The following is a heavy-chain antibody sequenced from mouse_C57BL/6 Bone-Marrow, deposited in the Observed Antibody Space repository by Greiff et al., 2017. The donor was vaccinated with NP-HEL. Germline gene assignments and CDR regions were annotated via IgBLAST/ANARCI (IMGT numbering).Heavy chain of an antibody. V-gene: IGHV10-3*01. CDR3: VRGTHYGSSYGFAY. J-gene: IGHJ3*01. CDR2: IRSKSSNYAT. CDR1: GFTFNTYA. Sequence: EVQLVESGGGLVQPKGSLKLSCAASGFTFNTYAMHWVRQAPGKGLEWVARIRSKSSNYATYYADSVKDRFTISRDDSQSMLYLQMNNLKTEDTAMYYCVRGTHYGSSYGFAYWGQGTLVTVSA. D-gene: IGHD1-1*01.